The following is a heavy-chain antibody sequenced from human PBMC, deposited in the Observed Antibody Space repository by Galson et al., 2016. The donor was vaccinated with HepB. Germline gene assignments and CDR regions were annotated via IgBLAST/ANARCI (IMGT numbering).Heavy chain of an antibody. CDR2: ITDDGNT. D-gene: IGHD7-27*01. V-gene: IGHV3-74*01. J-gene: IGHJ4*02. Sequence: SLRLSCAASGFTFTDYRMHWVRQVPGKGLVWVSRITDDGNTAHADSVRGRFTISSDNAKSTLYLHMNSLRAEDTAVYYCGSVALGWGQGTLVTVSS. CDR3: GSVALG. CDR1: GFTFTDYR.